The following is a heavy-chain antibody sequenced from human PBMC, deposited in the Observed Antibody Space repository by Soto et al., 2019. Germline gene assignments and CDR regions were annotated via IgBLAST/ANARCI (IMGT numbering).Heavy chain of an antibody. CDR1: GGSFSGYY. CDR3: AIRRYRMGSFDY. V-gene: IGHV4-34*01. D-gene: IGHD3-16*01. J-gene: IGHJ4*02. Sequence: SETLSLTCAFYGGSFSGYYWSWIRQPPGKGLEWIGEINHSGSTNYNPSLKSRVTISVDTSKNQFTLKLSSVTAADTAVYYCAIRRYRMGSFDYWGQGTLVTVSS. CDR2: INHSGST.